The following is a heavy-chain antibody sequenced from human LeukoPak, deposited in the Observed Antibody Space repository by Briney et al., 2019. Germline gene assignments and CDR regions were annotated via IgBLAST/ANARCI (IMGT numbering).Heavy chain of an antibody. CDR2: ISGSGGST. V-gene: IGHV3-23*01. J-gene: IGHJ5*02. D-gene: IGHD3-10*01. Sequence: GGSLRLSCAASGFTFSSYAMSWVRQAPGKGLEWVSAISGSGGSTYYADSVKGRFTISRDNAKNSLYLQMNSLRAEDTAVYYCAREATYYYGSGSSHGFDPWGQGTLVTVSS. CDR3: AREATYYYGSGSSHGFDP. CDR1: GFTFSSYA.